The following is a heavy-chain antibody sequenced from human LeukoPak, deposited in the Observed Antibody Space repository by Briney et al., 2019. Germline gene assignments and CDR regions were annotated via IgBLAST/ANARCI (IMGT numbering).Heavy chain of an antibody. D-gene: IGHD3-9*01. CDR2: IIPIFGTA. CDR3: ASWDDSSGLFDY. Sequence: SVKVSCKASGGTFSSYAISWVRQAPGQGLEWMGGIIPIFGTANYAQKFQGRVTITTDESTSTAYMELSSLRSEDTAVYYCASWDDSSGLFDYWGQGTLVTVSS. V-gene: IGHV1-69*05. J-gene: IGHJ4*02. CDR1: GGTFSSYA.